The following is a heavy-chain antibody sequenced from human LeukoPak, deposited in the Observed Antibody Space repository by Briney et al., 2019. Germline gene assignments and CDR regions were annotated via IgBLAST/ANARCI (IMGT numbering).Heavy chain of an antibody. CDR1: GFTFSGYA. V-gene: IGHV3-30*04. Sequence: GGSLRLSCAASGFTFSGYAMHWVRQAPGKGLEWVAIISYDGSNKYYADSVKGRFTISRDNSKNTLCLQMNSLRAEDTAVYYCARVRYDSSGYRYGMDVWGQGTTVTVSS. CDR3: ARVRYDSSGYRYGMDV. CDR2: ISYDGSNK. D-gene: IGHD3-22*01. J-gene: IGHJ6*02.